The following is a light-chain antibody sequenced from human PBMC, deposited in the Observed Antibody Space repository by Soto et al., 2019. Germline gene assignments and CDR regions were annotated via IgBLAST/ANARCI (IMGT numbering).Light chain of an antibody. V-gene: IGKV4-1*01. Sequence: DIVMTQSPDSLAVSLGERATINCKSSQSVFYSSNNKNYLAWYQQKPGQPPKLLIYWAFTRESGVPDRFSGSGSGTDFNLTISSLQAEDVAVYYCQQYYSTPPAFGQGTKVEIK. J-gene: IGKJ1*01. CDR1: QSVFYSSNNKNY. CDR2: WAF. CDR3: QQYYSTPPA.